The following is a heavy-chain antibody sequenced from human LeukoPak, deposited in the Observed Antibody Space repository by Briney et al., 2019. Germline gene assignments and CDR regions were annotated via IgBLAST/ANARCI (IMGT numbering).Heavy chain of an antibody. Sequence: SETLSLTCAVYGGSFSGYYSSWIRQPPGKGLEWIGEINHSGNTNYNPSLKSRVTISVDTPKNQFSLKLSSVTAADTVVYYCARVKGKYDTTGWYFVLWGRGTLVTVSS. CDR1: GGSFSGYY. D-gene: IGHD3-22*01. CDR3: ARVKGKYDTTGWYFVL. J-gene: IGHJ2*01. V-gene: IGHV4-34*01. CDR2: INHSGNT.